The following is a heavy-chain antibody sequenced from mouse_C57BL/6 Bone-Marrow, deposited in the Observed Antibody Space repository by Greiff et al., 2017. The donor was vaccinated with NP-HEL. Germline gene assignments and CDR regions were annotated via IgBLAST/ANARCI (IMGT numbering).Heavy chain of an antibody. CDR3: ARVQLGRGVFDY. V-gene: IGHV3-6*01. CDR2: ISYDGSN. J-gene: IGHJ2*01. CDR1: GYSITSGYY. Sequence: EVKLMESGPGLVKPSQSLSLTCSVTGYSITSGYYWNWIRQFPGNKLEWMGYISYDGSNNYNPSLKNRISITRDTSKNQFFLKLNSVTTEDTATYYCARVQLGRGVFDYWGQGTTLTVSS. D-gene: IGHD4-1*02.